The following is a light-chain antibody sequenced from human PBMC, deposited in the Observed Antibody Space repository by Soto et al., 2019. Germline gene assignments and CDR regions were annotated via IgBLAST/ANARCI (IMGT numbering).Light chain of an antibody. V-gene: IGKV1-9*01. J-gene: IGKJ3*01. CDR2: AAS. CDR3: QQLNSYPPLFT. Sequence: DIQLTQSPSFLSASVGDRVTITCRASQGISSHLAWYQQKPGKAPKLLIYAASTLQSGVPSRFSGSGSGTEFTLTISSLQPEDFATYYCQQLNSYPPLFTFGPGTKVDIK. CDR1: QGISSH.